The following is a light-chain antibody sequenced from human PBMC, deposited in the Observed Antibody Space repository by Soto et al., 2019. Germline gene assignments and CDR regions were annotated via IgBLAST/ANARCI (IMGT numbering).Light chain of an antibody. Sequence: QSVLTQPPSVSAAPGQKVTISCSGSSSNIGGNSVSWYQQLPGTAPKLLSYDDNKRPSGIPDRFSGSKSGTSATLGLTGFQTGDEADYYCGSWDSSLSAYVFGTGTKVTVL. CDR1: SSNIGGNS. CDR3: GSWDSSLSAYV. CDR2: DDN. J-gene: IGLJ1*01. V-gene: IGLV1-51*01.